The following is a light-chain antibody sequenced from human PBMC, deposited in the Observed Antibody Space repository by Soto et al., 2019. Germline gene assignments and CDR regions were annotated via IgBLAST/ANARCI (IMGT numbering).Light chain of an antibody. J-gene: IGKJ4*01. CDR2: DAS. Sequence: EVVLTQSPATLSLSPGERATLSCRASESIGNYLAWYQQKLGQAPKLLIYDASHRAIGIPGRFSGDGSGTDFTLTISSLEPEDFAVYYCQCRRYWPPRLTFGGGTKVEIK. CDR1: ESIGNY. CDR3: QCRRYWPPRLT. V-gene: IGKV3-11*01.